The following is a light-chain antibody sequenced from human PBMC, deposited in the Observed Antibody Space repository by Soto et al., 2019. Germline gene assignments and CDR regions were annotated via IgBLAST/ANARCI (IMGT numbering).Light chain of an antibody. Sequence: QSVLTQPPSVSGSPGQSVTISCTGTNSDVGRFNRVSWYQQPPGTAPKLIIFEVSNRPSGVPDRFSGSKSGNTASLTISGLQAEDEAEYYCSSYTNTATLIFGGGTKLTVL. CDR2: EVS. CDR1: NSDVGRFNR. CDR3: SSYTNTATLI. J-gene: IGLJ2*01. V-gene: IGLV2-18*02.